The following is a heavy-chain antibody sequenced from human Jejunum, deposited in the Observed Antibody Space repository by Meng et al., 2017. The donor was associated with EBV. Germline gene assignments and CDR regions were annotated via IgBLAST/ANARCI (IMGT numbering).Heavy chain of an antibody. CDR3: AKSNDYSLNS. D-gene: IGHD4-11*01. CDR2: MHPGGST. Sequence: VQLPQRGQGLGRPARTLAPTGAFPGDSTSSSHWWSWVRQPPGKGLEWIGEMHPGGSTNYNPSLKSRVTISVDNSKNQFSLKLTSVTAADTAVYYCAKSNDYSLNSWGQGTLVTVSS. J-gene: IGHJ4*02. CDR1: GDSTSSSHW. V-gene: IGHV4-4*02.